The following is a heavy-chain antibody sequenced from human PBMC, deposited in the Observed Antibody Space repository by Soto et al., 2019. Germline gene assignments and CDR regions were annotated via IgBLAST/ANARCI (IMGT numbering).Heavy chain of an antibody. CDR3: ASQYVMWSGYLSSVDY. D-gene: IGHD3-3*01. CDR1: GYTFSDYY. Sequence: QVQLVESGGDLVKPGGSLRLSCAASGYTFSDYYMSWIRQAPGKGLEWISYIDTSGTKIYYADSVKGRFTITRDNAKNSMYLEMNRLRDEDTAVYYCASQYVMWSGYLSSVDYWGQGNLFTVSS. CDR2: IDTSGTKI. J-gene: IGHJ4*02. V-gene: IGHV3-11*01.